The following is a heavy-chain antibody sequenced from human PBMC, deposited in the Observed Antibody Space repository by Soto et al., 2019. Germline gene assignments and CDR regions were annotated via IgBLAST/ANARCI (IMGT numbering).Heavy chain of an antibody. CDR1: GGTFSSYA. Sequence: QVQLVQSGAEVKKPGSSVKVSCKASGGTFSSYAISWVRQAPGQGLEWMGGIIPIFGTANYAQKFQGRVRITADKSTSTAYMELSSLRSEDTAVYYCARDCGGSCSLYYYYGMDVWGQGTTVTVSS. CDR2: IIPIFGTA. CDR3: ARDCGGSCSLYYYYGMDV. J-gene: IGHJ6*02. D-gene: IGHD2-15*01. V-gene: IGHV1-69*06.